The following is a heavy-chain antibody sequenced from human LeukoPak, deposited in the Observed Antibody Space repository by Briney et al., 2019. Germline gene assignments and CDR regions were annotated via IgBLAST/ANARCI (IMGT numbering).Heavy chain of an antibody. Sequence: GGSLRLSCAASGFTFNSAWMNWVRQAPGMGLEWVGRIKSNTDGGTTDYAAPVKGRFAISRDDSENTLYLQMNSLKTEDTAVYYRTRTLKGGYFDYWGQGTLVTVSS. CDR2: IKSNTDGGTT. V-gene: IGHV3-15*07. CDR1: GFTFNSAW. D-gene: IGHD3-16*01. CDR3: TRTLKGGYFDY. J-gene: IGHJ4*02.